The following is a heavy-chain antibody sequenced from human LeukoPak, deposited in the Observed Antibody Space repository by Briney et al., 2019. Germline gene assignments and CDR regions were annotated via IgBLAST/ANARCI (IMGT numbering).Heavy chain of an antibody. V-gene: IGHV4-59*08. J-gene: IGHJ4*02. D-gene: IGHD2-8*01. CDR3: ARNANGVCDY. CDR2: IYSSGNT. CDR1: GDSISTHN. Sequence: SETLSLTCSVSGDSISTHNWNWIRQSPGKGLEWIGYIYSSGNTKYSPSLKSRVTISVDTSKNQFSLKLTSVTAADTALYYCARNANGVCDYWGQGTLVSVSS.